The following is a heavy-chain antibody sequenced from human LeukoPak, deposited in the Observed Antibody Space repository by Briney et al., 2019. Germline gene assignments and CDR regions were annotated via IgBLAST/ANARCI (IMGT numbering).Heavy chain of an antibody. J-gene: IGHJ4*02. CDR1: GFTFSIYA. V-gene: IGHV3-23*01. Sequence: SGGSLGLSCAASGFTFSIYAMSWVRQAPGKGLEWVSAISGSGGGTYAADSVTGRFTISRDNSRNTLFLQMNDLRVEDTAVYYCVKGGPMVRGLKGLAYWGQGTLVTVSP. CDR3: VKGGPMVRGLKGLAY. D-gene: IGHD3-10*01. CDR2: ISGSGGGT.